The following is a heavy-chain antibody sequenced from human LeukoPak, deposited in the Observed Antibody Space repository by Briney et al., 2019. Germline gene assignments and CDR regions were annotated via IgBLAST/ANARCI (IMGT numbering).Heavy chain of an antibody. D-gene: IGHD6-13*01. Sequence: ASVKVSCKASGYTFTSYGISWVRQAPGQGLEWMGWISAYNGNTNYAQKLQGRVTMTTDTSTSTAYMELRSLRSDDTAVYYCARVAGSSSWCGYYYGMDVWGQGTTVTVSS. V-gene: IGHV1-18*01. CDR1: GYTFTSYG. CDR2: ISAYNGNT. J-gene: IGHJ6*02. CDR3: ARVAGSSSWCGYYYGMDV.